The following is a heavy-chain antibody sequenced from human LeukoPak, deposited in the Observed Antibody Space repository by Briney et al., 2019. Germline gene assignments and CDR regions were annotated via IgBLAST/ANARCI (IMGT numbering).Heavy chain of an antibody. CDR2: MNPNSGNT. D-gene: IGHD3-10*01. V-gene: IGHV1-8*01. CDR1: GYTFTSYD. Sequence: ASVKVSCKASGYTFTSYDINWVRQATGQGLEWMGWMNPNSGNTGYAQKFQGRVTMTRNTSISTAYMELRSLRSEDTAVYYCARLLMVRGVIWWFDPWGQGTLVTVSS. J-gene: IGHJ5*02. CDR3: ARLLMVRGVIWWFDP.